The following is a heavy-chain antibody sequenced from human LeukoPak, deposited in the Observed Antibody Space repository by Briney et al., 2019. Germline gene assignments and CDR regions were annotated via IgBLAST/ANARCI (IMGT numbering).Heavy chain of an antibody. CDR3: ARVPRGMATTYFDY. D-gene: IGHD5-24*01. CDR2: ISYDGSNK. V-gene: IGHV3-30*01. J-gene: IGHJ4*02. CDR1: GFTFSSYA. Sequence: TGGSLRLSCAASGFTFSSYAMHWVRQAPGKGLEWVAVISYDGSNKYYADSVKGRFTISRDNSKNTLYLQMNSLRAEDTAVYYCARVPRGMATTYFDYWGQGTLVTVSS.